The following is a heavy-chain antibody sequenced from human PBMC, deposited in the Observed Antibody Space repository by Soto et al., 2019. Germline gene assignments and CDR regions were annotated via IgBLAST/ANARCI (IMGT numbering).Heavy chain of an antibody. V-gene: IGHV4-31*03. CDR3: VRGFVEAGMAFDY. CDR1: RESINNGAYF. CDR2: VHASGTT. J-gene: IGHJ4*02. Sequence: QVQLQESGPGLVKPSQTLSLTCSVSRESINNGAYFWSWIRQHPGKGLEWIGYVHASGTTYYNPSLRGRVALSIDTSKNQFYLSLKSVTAADTAVFFCVRGFVEAGMAFDYWGPGILVTVSS. D-gene: IGHD3-3*01.